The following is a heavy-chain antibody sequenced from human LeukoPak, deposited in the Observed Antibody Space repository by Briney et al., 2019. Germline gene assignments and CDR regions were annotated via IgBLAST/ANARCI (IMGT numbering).Heavy chain of an antibody. V-gene: IGHV3-23*01. CDR3: AKDGGLWISAHWGDS. Sequence: GSLRLSCTASGFTFSSYTMSWVRQAPGKGLKWVSTISTGGGNTYYADSVQGRFTVSRDDSKNTLYLQMNSLRAEDTAVYYCAKDGGLWISAHWGDSWGQGTLVTVSS. D-gene: IGHD2-2*03. CDR2: ISTGGGNT. J-gene: IGHJ4*02. CDR1: GFTFSSYT.